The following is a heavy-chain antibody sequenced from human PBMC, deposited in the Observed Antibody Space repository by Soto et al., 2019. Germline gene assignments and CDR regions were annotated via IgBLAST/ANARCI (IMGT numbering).Heavy chain of an antibody. J-gene: IGHJ4*02. CDR1: GYTFTSYD. CDR2: MNPNSGNT. D-gene: IGHD3-10*01. CDR3: ARVKSGRHSLD. Sequence: QVHLVQSGAELKQPGASVKVSCTASGYTFTSYDINWVRQATAQGLEWMGWMNPNSGNTGYAPKCRRRVTMTTTPSIRTAYMELSTLSSEDTAVYYCARVKSGRHSLDWGQGTLVTVSS. V-gene: IGHV1-8*01.